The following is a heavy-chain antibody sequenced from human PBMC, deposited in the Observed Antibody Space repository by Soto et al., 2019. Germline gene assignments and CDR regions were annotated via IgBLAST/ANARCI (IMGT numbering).Heavy chain of an antibody. CDR2: INSDGSST. CDR1: GFTFSSYW. Sequence: EVQLVESGGGLVQPGGSLRLSCAASGFTFSSYWMHWVRQAPGKGLVWVSRINSDGSSTSYADSVKGRFTISRDNAKNTLYLQMNSLRAEDTAVYYCARGLGGSRYSYGPYAFDIWGQRTMVTVSS. J-gene: IGHJ3*02. CDR3: ARGLGGSRYSYGPYAFDI. V-gene: IGHV3-74*01. D-gene: IGHD5-18*01.